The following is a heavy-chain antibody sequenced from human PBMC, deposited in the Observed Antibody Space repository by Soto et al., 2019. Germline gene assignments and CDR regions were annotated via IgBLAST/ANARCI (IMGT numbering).Heavy chain of an antibody. CDR1: GLTVSTNY. J-gene: IGHJ6*03. Sequence: GGSLRLSCAASGLTVSTNYMSWVRQAPEKGLDWVSLVYSGGSTYYADSVKGRFTISRDNSMNTLYLQMNNLRAEDTAVYYCARVTWYDEYYYYYYMDVWGKGTTVTVSS. CDR2: VYSGGST. D-gene: IGHD6-13*01. CDR3: ARVTWYDEYYYYYYMDV. V-gene: IGHV3-66*01.